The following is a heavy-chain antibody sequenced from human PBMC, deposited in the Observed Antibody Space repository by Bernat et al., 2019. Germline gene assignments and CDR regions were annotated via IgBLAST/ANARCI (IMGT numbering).Heavy chain of an antibody. D-gene: IGHD3-3*01. Sequence: EVQLVESGGGLVQPGGSLRLSCAASGFTFSSFWLSWVRQAPGKGLEWVANIKQDGSGKSYVDSVKGRFTISRDNPKNSLYLQMNTLRPEDTAVYYGARGVSFTIFGVTGDAFDIWGQGTMVTVSS. CDR3: ARGVSFTIFGVTGDAFDI. V-gene: IGHV3-7*01. CDR2: IKQDGSGK. J-gene: IGHJ3*02. CDR1: GFTFSSFW.